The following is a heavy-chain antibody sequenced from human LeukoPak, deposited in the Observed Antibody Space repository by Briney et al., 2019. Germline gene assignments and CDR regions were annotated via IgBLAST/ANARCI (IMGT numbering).Heavy chain of an antibody. CDR2: ISSSSSYI. V-gene: IGHV3-21*01. CDR3: ARDNSPKYSSGWYDYGY. CDR1: GFTFSSYS. Sequence: GGSLRLSCAASGFTFSSYSMNWVRQAPGKGLEWVSSISSSSSYIYYPDSVKGRFTISRDNAKNSLYLQMNSLRAEDTAVYYCARDNSPKYSSGWYDYGYWGQGTLVTVSS. J-gene: IGHJ4*02. D-gene: IGHD6-19*01.